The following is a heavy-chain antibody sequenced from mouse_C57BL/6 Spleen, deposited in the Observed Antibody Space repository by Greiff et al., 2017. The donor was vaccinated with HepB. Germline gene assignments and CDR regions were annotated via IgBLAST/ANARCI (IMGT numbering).Heavy chain of an antibody. V-gene: IGHV1-82*01. J-gene: IGHJ2*01. CDR2: IYPGDGDT. CDR3: AIIYDGYSYYFDY. Sequence: QVQLQQSGPELVKPGASVKISCKASGYAFSSSWMNWVKQRPGKGLEWIGRIYPGDGDTNYNGKFKGKATLTADKSSSTAYMQLSSLTSEDSAVYFCAIIYDGYSYYFDYWGQGTTLTVSS. CDR1: GYAFSSSW. D-gene: IGHD2-3*01.